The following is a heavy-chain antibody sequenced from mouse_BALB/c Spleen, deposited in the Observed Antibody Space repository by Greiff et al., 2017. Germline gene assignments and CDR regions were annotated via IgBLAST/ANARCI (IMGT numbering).Heavy chain of an antibody. CDR3: ARHGTGTTAGYFDV. D-gene: IGHD4-1*01. J-gene: IGHJ1*01. Sequence: EVKVVESGGDLVKPGGSLKLSCAASGFTFSSYGMSWVRQTPDKRLEWVATISSGGSYTYYPDSVKGRFTISRDNAKNTLYLQMSSLKSEDTAMYYCARHGTGTTAGYFDVWGAGTTVTVSS. CDR2: ISSGGSYT. V-gene: IGHV5-6*01. CDR1: GFTFSSYG.